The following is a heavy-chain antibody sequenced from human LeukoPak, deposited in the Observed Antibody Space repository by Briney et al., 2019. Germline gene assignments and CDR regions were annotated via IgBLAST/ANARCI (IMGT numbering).Heavy chain of an antibody. D-gene: IGHD2-2*01. Sequence: GGSLRVSCAASGFTFSNYWMHWVRQTPAKGLIWVSRINRDGSSTTYADSVKGRFTISRDNAKKTLYLQMNSLRAEDTAVYYCTRDTSSCLDYWGQGTLVTVPS. CDR1: GFTFSNYW. V-gene: IGHV3-74*01. J-gene: IGHJ4*02. CDR2: INRDGSST. CDR3: TRDTSSCLDY.